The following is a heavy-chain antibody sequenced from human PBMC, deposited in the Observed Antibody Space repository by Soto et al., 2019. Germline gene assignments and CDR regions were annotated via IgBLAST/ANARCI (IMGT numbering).Heavy chain of an antibody. Sequence: ASVKVSCKASGGTFSSYAISWVRQAPGQGLEWMGGIIPIFGTANYAQKFQGRVTITADESTSTAYVELSSLRSEDTAVYYCARNPDIYFDYWGQGTLVTVSS. J-gene: IGHJ4*02. CDR2: IIPIFGTA. CDR1: GGTFSSYA. D-gene: IGHD3-9*01. V-gene: IGHV1-69*13. CDR3: ARNPDIYFDY.